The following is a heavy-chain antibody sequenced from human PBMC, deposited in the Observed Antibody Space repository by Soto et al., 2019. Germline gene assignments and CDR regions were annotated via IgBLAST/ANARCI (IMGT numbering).Heavy chain of an antibody. CDR1: GFTFSSYA. V-gene: IGHV3-23*01. CDR3: AKAHSSGWYEYYYFDY. D-gene: IGHD6-19*01. CDR2: ISGSGGST. Sequence: GGSLRLSCAASGFTFSSYAMSWVRQAPGKGLEWVSAISGSGGSTYYADSVKGRFTISRDNSKNTLYLQMNSLRAEDTAVYYCAKAHSSGWYEYYYFDYWGQGTLVTVSS. J-gene: IGHJ4*02.